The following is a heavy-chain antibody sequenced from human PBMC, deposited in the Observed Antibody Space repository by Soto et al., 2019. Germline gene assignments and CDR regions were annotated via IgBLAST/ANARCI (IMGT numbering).Heavy chain of an antibody. V-gene: IGHV3-15*01. CDR1: GFSFRNAW. CDR3: TTDLQAYCDGTTCYAGNYYYDDMDV. D-gene: IGHD2-2*01. CDR2: IKSRGDGVTR. Sequence: PGGSLRLSCAASGFSFRNAWMSGVRQAPGQGLEWARHIKSRGDGVTRDYAAPVKGRFTISRDDSKNTLFLQMNSLKNEDTAVYFCTTDLQAYCDGTTCYAGNYYYDDMDVWGQGTPVTVSS. J-gene: IGHJ6*02.